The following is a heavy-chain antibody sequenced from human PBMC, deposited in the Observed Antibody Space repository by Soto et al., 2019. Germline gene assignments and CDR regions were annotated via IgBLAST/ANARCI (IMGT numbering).Heavy chain of an antibody. J-gene: IGHJ3*02. Sequence: GASVKVSCKASGYTFTSYGISWVRQAPGQGLEWMGWISAYNGNTNYAQKLQGRVTMTTDTSTSTAYMELRSLRSDDTAVYYCARVSAIVVVVVSIEGAFHIWGQGTMVTVSS. CDR2: ISAYNGNT. V-gene: IGHV1-18*01. CDR1: GYTFTSYG. D-gene: IGHD2-15*01. CDR3: ARVSAIVVVVVSIEGAFHI.